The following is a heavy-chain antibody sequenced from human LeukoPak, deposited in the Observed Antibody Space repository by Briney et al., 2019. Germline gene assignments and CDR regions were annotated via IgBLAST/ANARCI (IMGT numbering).Heavy chain of an antibody. Sequence: SETLSLTCTVSGGSIGSGTYYWGWIRQSPGKGLEWIGSIYYSGSTNYNPSLKSRVTISVDTSKNQFSLKLSSVIAADTAVYYCARTTEGYCSSASCFGFSYSYYMDVWGKGTTVTISS. CDR3: ARTTEGYCSSASCFGFSYSYYMDV. V-gene: IGHV4-39*07. J-gene: IGHJ6*03. CDR1: GGSIGSGTYY. D-gene: IGHD2-2*01. CDR2: IYYSGST.